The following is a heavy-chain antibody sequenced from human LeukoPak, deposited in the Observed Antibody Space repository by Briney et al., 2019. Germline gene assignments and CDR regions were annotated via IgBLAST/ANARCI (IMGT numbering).Heavy chain of an antibody. D-gene: IGHD3-10*01. CDR1: GFTFSSYW. CDR2: IRQDGSEK. Sequence: PGGSLRLSCAVSGFTFSSYWMTWVRQAPGKGLEWVANIRQDGSEKYYVDSVKGRFTISRDNAKNSLYLQMNSLKAEDTAVYYCARDVFSGSYLDYWGQGTLVTVSS. CDR3: ARDVFSGSYLDY. J-gene: IGHJ4*02. V-gene: IGHV3-7*01.